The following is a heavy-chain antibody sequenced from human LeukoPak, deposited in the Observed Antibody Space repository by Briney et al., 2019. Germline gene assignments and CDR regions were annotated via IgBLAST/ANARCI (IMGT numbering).Heavy chain of an antibody. D-gene: IGHD6-6*01. J-gene: IGHJ4*02. CDR2: IRNDGSII. V-gene: IGHV3-30*02. CDR3: ARDCRISIAEGLDY. CDR1: GFTFSSYG. Sequence: GGSLRLSCAASGFTFSSYGMHWIRQAPGKGLEWVAFIRNDGSIIYNADSVKGRFTISRDNSKNTLYLQMNSLRAEDTAVYYCARDCRISIAEGLDYWGQGTLVTVSS.